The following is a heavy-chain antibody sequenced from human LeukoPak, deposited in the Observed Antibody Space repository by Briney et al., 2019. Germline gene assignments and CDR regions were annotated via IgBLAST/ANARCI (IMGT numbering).Heavy chain of an antibody. V-gene: IGHV3-64*01. D-gene: IGHD4-17*01. Sequence: GGSLRLSCAASGFTFSSYAMHWVRQAPGKGLEYVSAISSNGGSTYYANSVKGRFTISRDNSKNTLYLQMNSLRAEDTAVYYCAKEFYGDTPYYFDYWGQGTLVTVSS. CDR1: GFTFSSYA. CDR2: ISSNGGST. J-gene: IGHJ4*02. CDR3: AKEFYGDTPYYFDY.